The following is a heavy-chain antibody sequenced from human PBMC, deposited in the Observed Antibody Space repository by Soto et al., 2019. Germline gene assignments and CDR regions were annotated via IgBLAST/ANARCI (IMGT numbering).Heavy chain of an antibody. CDR3: ARHVDYCSRTSCPGYYYYYGMDV. CDR2: IDPRDSYT. J-gene: IGHJ6*02. CDR1: GYSFTSYW. Sequence: HGESLKISCKGSGYSFTSYWISWVRQMPGKGLEWMGRIDPRDSYTNYSPSFQGHVTISADXSIRTPYLQRIRLKASDTAMYYCARHVDYCSRTSCPGYYYYYGMDVWGQVTTVTVSS. D-gene: IGHD2-2*01. V-gene: IGHV5-10-1*01.